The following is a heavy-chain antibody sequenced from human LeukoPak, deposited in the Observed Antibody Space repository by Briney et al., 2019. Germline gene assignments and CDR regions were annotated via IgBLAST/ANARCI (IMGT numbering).Heavy chain of an antibody. Sequence: SQTLSLTCTVSGGSISSGGYYWSWIRQHPGKGLEWIGYIYYSGSTYYNPSLKSRVTISVDTSKNQFSLKLSSVTAADTAVYYCARAVRYGSGSYILYYYYFDYWGQGTLVTASS. CDR2: IYYSGST. V-gene: IGHV4-31*03. CDR1: GGSISSGGYY. J-gene: IGHJ4*02. D-gene: IGHD3-10*01. CDR3: ARAVRYGSGSYILYYYYFDY.